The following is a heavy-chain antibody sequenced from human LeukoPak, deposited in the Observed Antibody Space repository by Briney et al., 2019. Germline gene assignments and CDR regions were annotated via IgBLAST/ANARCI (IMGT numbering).Heavy chain of an antibody. CDR2: IWPSDSDT. CDR1: GYTFTNYW. CDR3: ARRISGYYVDY. V-gene: IGHV5-51*01. J-gene: IGHJ4*02. D-gene: IGHD1-26*01. Sequence: GESLKITCKGSGYTFTNYWIGWVRQLPGKGLEWMGIIWPSDSDTRYSPSFQGQVTISADKSISTAYLQWSSLKASDTAIYFCARRISGYYVDYWGQGTLVTVSS.